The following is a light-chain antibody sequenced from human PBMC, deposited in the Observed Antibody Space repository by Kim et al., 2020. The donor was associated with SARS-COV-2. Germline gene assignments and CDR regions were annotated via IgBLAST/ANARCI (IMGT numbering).Light chain of an antibody. Sequence: SPGQRAPSSCRSSQSVSRNYLAWYQQKPGQAPRILIYGASSRATGIPDRFSGSGSGTDFTLIISRLEPEDIAVYYCQQYNRSPRTFGQGTKVDIK. CDR1: QSVSRNY. CDR3: QQYNRSPRT. V-gene: IGKV3-20*01. CDR2: GAS. J-gene: IGKJ1*01.